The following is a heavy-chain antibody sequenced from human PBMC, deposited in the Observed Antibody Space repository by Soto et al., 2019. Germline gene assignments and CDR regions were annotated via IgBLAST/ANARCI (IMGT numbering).Heavy chain of an antibody. CDR1: GFTFDDYA. V-gene: IGHV3-9*01. J-gene: IGHJ5*02. CDR2: ISWNSGSI. CDR3: AKSDSSGWSIGWFAP. Sequence: DVQLVESGGGLVQPGRSLRLCCAASGFTFDDYAVHWVRHAPGKGLEWVSGISWNSGSIGSADFLKGRFTSSRDNAKNALYLQMKRLSDEDTASYYCAKSDSSGWSIGWFAPLCQGNLVTVSS. D-gene: IGHD6-19*01.